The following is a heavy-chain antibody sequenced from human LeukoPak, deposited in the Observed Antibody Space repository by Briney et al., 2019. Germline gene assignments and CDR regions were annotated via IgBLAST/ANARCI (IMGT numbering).Heavy chain of an antibody. J-gene: IGHJ4*02. D-gene: IGHD3-10*01. CDR2: ISYDGSNK. Sequence: GGSLRLSGAASGFTFSSYGMHWVRQAPGKGLEWVAVISYDGSNKFYADSVKGRFTLSRDNSKNTLYLQMNSLRIEDTAVYYCGRGSVGFGELNYWGQGTLVTVSS. CDR3: GRGSVGFGELNY. V-gene: IGHV3-30-3*01. CDR1: GFTFSSYG.